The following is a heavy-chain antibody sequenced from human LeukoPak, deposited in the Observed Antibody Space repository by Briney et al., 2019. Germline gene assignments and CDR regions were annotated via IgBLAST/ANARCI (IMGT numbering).Heavy chain of an antibody. J-gene: IGHJ6*03. CDR3: AKAPSTTHYYYYMDV. CDR2: IDAEGTTT. Sequence: QPGGSLRLSCAASGFTFRTYWMHWVRQAPGKGLVWVSRIDAEGTTTTYADSVKGRFTISRDNAKNTLYLQMNSLRAEDTAVYYCAKAPSTTHYYYYMDVWGKGTTVTVSS. CDR1: GFTFRTYW. V-gene: IGHV3-74*01. D-gene: IGHD4-17*01.